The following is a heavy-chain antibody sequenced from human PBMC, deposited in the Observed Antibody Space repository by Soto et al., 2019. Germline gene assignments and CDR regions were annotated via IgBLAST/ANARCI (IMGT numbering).Heavy chain of an antibody. CDR3: ARSSRSYFDY. J-gene: IGHJ4*02. V-gene: IGHV4-31*03. Sequence: LSLTCTVSGGSISRSGYFWSWIRQHPGKGLEWIGYIYDSGSTYYNPSLKSRVSLSVDTSKNQFSLNLTSVTAADTAMYYCARSSRSYFDYWGQGTLVTVSS. CDR2: IYDSGST. CDR1: GGSISRSGYF.